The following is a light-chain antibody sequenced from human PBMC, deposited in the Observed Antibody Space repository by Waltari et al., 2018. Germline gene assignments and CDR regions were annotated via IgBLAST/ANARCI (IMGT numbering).Light chain of an antibody. J-gene: IGKJ2*01. Sequence: EIVLTQSPATLSVSPGERATLSCRASQRVSSNLAWYQQKPGQAPRLLIYGASTRATGIPARFSGSGSGTWFTLTISSMQSEDFAVYYCQQYNNWPYTFGQGTKLEIK. V-gene: IGKV3-15*01. CDR3: QQYNNWPYT. CDR2: GAS. CDR1: QRVSSN.